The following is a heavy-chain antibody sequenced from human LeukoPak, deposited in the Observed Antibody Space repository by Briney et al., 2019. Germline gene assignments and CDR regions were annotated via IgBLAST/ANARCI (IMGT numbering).Heavy chain of an antibody. J-gene: IGHJ4*02. Sequence: GGSLRLSCAASGFTFDDYAMHWVRQAPGKGLEWVSGISWNSGSIGYADSVKGRFTISRDNSKNTLYLQMNSLRAEDTAVYYCARGLRRGSGWYVGDYWGQGTLVTVSS. CDR3: ARGLRRGSGWYVGDY. V-gene: IGHV3-9*01. CDR2: ISWNSGSI. CDR1: GFTFDDYA. D-gene: IGHD6-19*01.